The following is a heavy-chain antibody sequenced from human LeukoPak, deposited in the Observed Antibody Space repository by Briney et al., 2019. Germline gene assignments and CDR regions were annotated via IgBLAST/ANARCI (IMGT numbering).Heavy chain of an antibody. J-gene: IGHJ4*02. CDR3: VRTSYDFWSEMDY. V-gene: IGHV3-64D*09. Sequence: GGSLRLSCSASGFTFSNYAMHWVRQAAGKGLEYVSGIRSNGFSTYNADSVKGRFTISRDNSKNTLHLQMSSLSAEDTAMYYCVRTSYDFWSEMDYWGQGTLVTVSS. D-gene: IGHD3-3*01. CDR2: IRSNGFST. CDR1: GFTFSNYA.